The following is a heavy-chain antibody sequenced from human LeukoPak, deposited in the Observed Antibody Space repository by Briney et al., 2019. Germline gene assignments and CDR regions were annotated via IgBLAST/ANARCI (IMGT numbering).Heavy chain of an antibody. J-gene: IGHJ3*02. D-gene: IGHD3-16*01. CDR1: GGSINSPKS. V-gene: IGHV4-4*02. CDR3: GAYRTLDDAFDI. CDR2: RYHSGGT. Sequence: ASETLSLTCAVSGGSINSPKSWSWVRQPPGKGLEWIGDRYHSGGTNYNPSLRSRVTISVDTSKNQFSLELNSVTAADTAVYYCGAYRTLDDAFDIWGQGTLVTVSS.